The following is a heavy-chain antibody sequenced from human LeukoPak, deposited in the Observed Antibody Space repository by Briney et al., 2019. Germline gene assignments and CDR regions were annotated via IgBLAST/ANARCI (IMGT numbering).Heavy chain of an antibody. V-gene: IGHV4-39*01. J-gene: IGHJ4*02. CDR1: GGSISSSNYY. D-gene: IGHD3-3*01. CDR3: ARHASVSGNWPRPLDY. Sequence: PSETLSLTCTVSGGSISSSNYYWGWARQPPGKGLERIANIYYSGSTYYSPSLRSRVTISVDTSKNQFSLKLTSVTAADTAVYYCARHASVSGNWPRPLDYWGQGSLVTVSS. CDR2: IYYSGST.